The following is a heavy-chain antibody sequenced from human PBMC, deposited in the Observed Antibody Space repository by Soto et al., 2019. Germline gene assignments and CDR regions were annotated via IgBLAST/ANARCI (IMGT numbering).Heavy chain of an antibody. CDR3: AKDKTREIFGVVIYPGLKYFDY. Sequence: EVQLLESGGGLVQPGGSLRLSCAASGFTFSSYAMSWVRQAPGKGLEWVSAISGSGGSTYYADSVKGRFTISRDNSKNTLYLQMNSLRAEDTAVYYCAKDKTREIFGVVIYPGLKYFDYCGQGTLVTVSS. CDR1: GFTFSSYA. CDR2: ISGSGGST. V-gene: IGHV3-23*01. D-gene: IGHD3-3*01. J-gene: IGHJ4*02.